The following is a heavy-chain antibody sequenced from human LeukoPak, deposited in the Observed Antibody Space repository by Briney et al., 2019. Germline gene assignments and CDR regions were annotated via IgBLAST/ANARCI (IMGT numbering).Heavy chain of an antibody. CDR3: ARALTTLTYEGY. D-gene: IGHD1-1*01. J-gene: IGHJ4*02. CDR2: ISGSNSYI. V-gene: IGHV3-21*01. Sequence: KAGGSLRLSCAASGFTFSSYTMHWIRQAPGKGLEWVSSISGSNSYIFYADSVKGRFTASRDNAKDSLYLQMNSLRAEDTAVYYCARALTTLTYEGYWGQGTLVTVSS. CDR1: GFTFSSYT.